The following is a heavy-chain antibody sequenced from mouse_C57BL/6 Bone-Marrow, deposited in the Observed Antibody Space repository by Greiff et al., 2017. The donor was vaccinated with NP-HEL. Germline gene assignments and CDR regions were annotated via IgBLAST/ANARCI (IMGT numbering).Heavy chain of an antibody. CDR1: GYTFTSSW. Sequence: QVQLQQPGAELVRPGTSVKLSFKASGYTFTSSWMHWVQQRPGQGLEWIGVIDPSDSYTNYNQKFKGKATLTVDTSSSTAYMQLSSLTSEDSAVYYCAREGTTVETFAYWGQGTLVTVSA. CDR2: IDPSDSYT. V-gene: IGHV1-59*01. CDR3: AREGTTVETFAY. J-gene: IGHJ3*01. D-gene: IGHD1-1*01.